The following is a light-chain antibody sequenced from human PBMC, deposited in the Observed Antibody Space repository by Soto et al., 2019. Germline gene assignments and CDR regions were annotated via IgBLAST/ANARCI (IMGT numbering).Light chain of an antibody. V-gene: IGKV3-20*01. Sequence: EIVLTQSPGTLSLSPGERATLSCRASQSVSSSYLAWYQQKPGQAPRLLIYGASSRATGIPDRFSGSGSGADCALAISRLEHVDFAEDYCQEYGSSHRYTFGQETKHEIK. CDR1: QSVSSSY. CDR2: GAS. J-gene: IGKJ2*01. CDR3: QEYGSSHRYT.